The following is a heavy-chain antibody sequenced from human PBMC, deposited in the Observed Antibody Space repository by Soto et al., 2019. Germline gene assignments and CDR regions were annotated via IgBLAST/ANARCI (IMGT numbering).Heavy chain of an antibody. CDR3: ARHARIAAAGVGEDV. CDR2: IDPSDSYT. V-gene: IGHV5-10-1*01. CDR1: GYSFTSYW. D-gene: IGHD6-13*01. J-gene: IGHJ6*02. Sequence: GESLKISCKGSGYSFTSYWISWVRQMPGKGLEWMGRIDPSDSYTNYSPSFQGHVTISADKSISTAYLQWSSLKASDTAMYYCARHARIAAAGVGEDVWGQGTTVTVSS.